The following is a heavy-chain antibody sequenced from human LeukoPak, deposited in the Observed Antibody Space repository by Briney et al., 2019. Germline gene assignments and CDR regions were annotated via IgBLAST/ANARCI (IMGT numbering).Heavy chain of an antibody. D-gene: IGHD1-26*01. CDR3: ARTWRESFDY. J-gene: IGHJ4*02. CDR2: IFYTGST. CDR1: SGSISSSNYY. V-gene: IGHV4-39*01. Sequence: SETLSLTCTVSSGSISSSNYYWAWIRQPPGKGLEWIGYIFYTGSTYYNPSLKSRVTMSVDTSKNQFSLNLRSLTAADTALYYSARTWRESFDYWGQGTLVTVSS.